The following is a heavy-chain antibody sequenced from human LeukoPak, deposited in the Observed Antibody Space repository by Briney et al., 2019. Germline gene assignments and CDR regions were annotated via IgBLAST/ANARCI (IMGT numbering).Heavy chain of an antibody. Sequence: SQTLSLTCAVSGGSISSGGYSWSWIRQPPGKGLEWIGYIYHSGGTYYNPSLKSRVTISVDRSKNQFSLKLSSVTAADTAVYYCARQLYYYGSGTGWFDPWGQGTLVTVSS. CDR1: GGSISSGGYS. CDR2: IYHSGGT. D-gene: IGHD3-10*01. J-gene: IGHJ5*02. CDR3: ARQLYYYGSGTGWFDP. V-gene: IGHV4-30-2*01.